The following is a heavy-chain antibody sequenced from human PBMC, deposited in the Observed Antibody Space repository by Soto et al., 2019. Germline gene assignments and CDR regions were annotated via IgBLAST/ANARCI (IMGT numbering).Heavy chain of an antibody. D-gene: IGHD2-8*02. CDR3: VGPEESKRRPCAIWSYCTDV. V-gene: IGHV1-69*06. J-gene: IGHJ6*01. CDR2: IIPIFGTA. Sequence: QVQLVQSGAEVKKPGSSVKVSCKASGGTFSSYAISWVRQAPGHGLAWMGGIIPIFGTANYAQKFQGRVTVTADNSTSTDSIKVSGLGTDYTLVYYCVGPEESKRRPCAIWSYCTDVWVHGTTITDS. CDR1: GGTFSSYA.